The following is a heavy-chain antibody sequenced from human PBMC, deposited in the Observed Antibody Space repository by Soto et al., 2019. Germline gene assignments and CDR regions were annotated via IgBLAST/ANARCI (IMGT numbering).Heavy chain of an antibody. CDR1: GGSISSGGYS. CDR2: IYHSGST. J-gene: IGHJ4*02. CDR3: AGGIAARPLGY. D-gene: IGHD6-6*01. V-gene: IGHV4-30-2*01. Sequence: QLQLQESGSGLVKPSQTLSLTCAVSGGSISSGGYSWSWIRQPPGKGLEWIGYIYHSGSTYYNPSPKSRVTISVDWSKSQFSLKLSSVTAADTAVYYCAGGIAARPLGYWGQGTLVTVSS.